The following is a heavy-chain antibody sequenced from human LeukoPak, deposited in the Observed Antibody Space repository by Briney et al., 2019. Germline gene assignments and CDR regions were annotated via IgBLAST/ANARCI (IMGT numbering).Heavy chain of an antibody. Sequence: ASVKVSCKASGGTFSSYAISWVRQAPGQGLEWMGGIIPIFGTANYAQKFQGRVTITADESTSTAYMELSSLRSEDTAVYYCARYYYGSGSYYQFDYWGQGTLVTVSS. D-gene: IGHD3-10*01. V-gene: IGHV1-69*13. CDR3: ARYYYGSGSYYQFDY. J-gene: IGHJ4*02. CDR1: GGTFSSYA. CDR2: IIPIFGTA.